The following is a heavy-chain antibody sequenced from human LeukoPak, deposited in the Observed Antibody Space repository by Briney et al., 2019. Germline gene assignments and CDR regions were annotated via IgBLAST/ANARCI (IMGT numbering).Heavy chain of an antibody. Sequence: ASVKVSCKASGYTFTGYYMHWVRQAPGQGLEWMGWINPNSGGTNYAQRFQGRVTMTRDTSISTAYMELSRLRSDDTAVYYCARDPTSSSWYDPIAVDYMDVWGKGTTVTISS. CDR2: INPNSGGT. D-gene: IGHD6-13*01. CDR3: ARDPTSSSWYDPIAVDYMDV. J-gene: IGHJ6*03. CDR1: GYTFTGYY. V-gene: IGHV1-2*02.